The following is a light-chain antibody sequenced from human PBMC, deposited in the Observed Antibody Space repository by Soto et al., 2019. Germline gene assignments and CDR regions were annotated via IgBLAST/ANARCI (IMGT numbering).Light chain of an antibody. CDR3: QQYDTHPLT. V-gene: IGKV1-5*01. CDR1: QSVNNW. Sequence: DVQMTQSPSSLSASVGDRVTITCRASQSVNNWLAWYQQKPGKAPKFLIYDASTLETGVPSRFSGSASGTEFTLTISGLQPEDVSSYYCQQYDTHPLTFGGGTRVELK. CDR2: DAS. J-gene: IGKJ4*01.